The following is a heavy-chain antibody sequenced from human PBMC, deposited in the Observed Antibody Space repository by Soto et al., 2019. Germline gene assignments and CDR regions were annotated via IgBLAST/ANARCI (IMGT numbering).Heavy chain of an antibody. J-gene: IGHJ3*02. Sequence: GGSLRLSCAASGFSFSNYVMHWVRQSPGKGLEWVAVIPYDGGNNNYADSVKGRFTISRDNSKNTLYLQMNSLRAEDTAVYYCAKDFGISMIVFAFDIWGQGTMVTVSS. CDR2: IPYDGGNN. CDR1: GFSFSNYV. D-gene: IGHD3-22*01. CDR3: AKDFGISMIVFAFDI. V-gene: IGHV3-30*18.